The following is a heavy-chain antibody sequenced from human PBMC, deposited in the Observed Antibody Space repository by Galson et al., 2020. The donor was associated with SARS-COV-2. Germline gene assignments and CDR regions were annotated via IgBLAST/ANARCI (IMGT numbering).Heavy chain of an antibody. CDR2: IKTKTDGGTT. V-gene: IGHV3-15*01. Sequence: GGSLRLSCAASGFSFNNAWMSWVRQAPGKGLEWVGRIKTKTDGGTTDYAATAKGRFTISRDDTKNTLYLQMNSLKTEDTGVYYCTTFAEWGLLDYLDYWGQGTLVAVSS. D-gene: IGHD1-26*01. CDR3: TTFAEWGLLDYLDY. J-gene: IGHJ4*02. CDR1: GFSFNNAW.